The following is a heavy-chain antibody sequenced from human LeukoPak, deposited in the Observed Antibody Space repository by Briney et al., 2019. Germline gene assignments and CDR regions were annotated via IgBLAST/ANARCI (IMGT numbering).Heavy chain of an antibody. CDR1: GFTFSSYW. Sequence: GGSLRLSCAASGFTFSSYWMSWVRQAPGKGLEWVSGINWNGGSTGYADSVKGRFTISRDNAKNSLYLQMNSLRAEDTAVYYCAELGITMIGGVWGKGTTVTISS. D-gene: IGHD3-10*02. CDR3: AELGITMIGGV. J-gene: IGHJ6*04. CDR2: INWNGGST. V-gene: IGHV3-20*04.